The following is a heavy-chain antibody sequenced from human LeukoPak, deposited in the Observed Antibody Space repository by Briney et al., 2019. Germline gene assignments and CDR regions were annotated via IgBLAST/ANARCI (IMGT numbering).Heavy chain of an antibody. V-gene: IGHV4-34*01. CDR2: VNHSGST. J-gene: IGHJ3*02. CDR1: GGPFSGYY. CDR3: ARGRKDYYDSSGPVDAFDI. Sequence: SETLSLTCAVYGGPFSGYYWSWIRQPPGKGLEWIGEVNHSGSTNYNPSLKSRVTISVDTSKNQFSLKLSSVTAADTAVYYCARGRKDYYDSSGPVDAFDIWGQGTMVTVSS. D-gene: IGHD3-22*01.